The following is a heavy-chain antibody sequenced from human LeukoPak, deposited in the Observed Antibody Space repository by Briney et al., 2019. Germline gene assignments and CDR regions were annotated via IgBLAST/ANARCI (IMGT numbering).Heavy chain of an antibody. CDR1: GFTFSSYG. D-gene: IGHD4-4*01. J-gene: IGHJ4*02. CDR2: IWYDGSNK. Sequence: PGGSLRLSCAASGFTFSSYGMHWVRQAPGKGLEWVAVIWYDGSNKYYADSVKGRFTISRDNSKNTLYLQMNSLRAEDTAVYYCARDQTFYSNTFDHWGQGTLVTVSS. V-gene: IGHV3-33*01. CDR3: ARDQTFYSNTFDH.